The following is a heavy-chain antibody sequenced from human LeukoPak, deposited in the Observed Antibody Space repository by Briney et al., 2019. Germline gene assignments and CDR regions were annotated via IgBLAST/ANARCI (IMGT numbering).Heavy chain of an antibody. V-gene: IGHV3-7*01. Sequence: GGSLRLSCAASGFTFSRYWMSWVRQAPGKGLEWMANIKKDGSEKYYVDSVKGRFTISRDNAKNSLYLHMNSLGAEDTAVYYCARDDLGFDFWGQGTLVTVSS. CDR3: ARDDLGFDF. CDR1: GFTFSRYW. CDR2: IKKDGSEK. J-gene: IGHJ4*02.